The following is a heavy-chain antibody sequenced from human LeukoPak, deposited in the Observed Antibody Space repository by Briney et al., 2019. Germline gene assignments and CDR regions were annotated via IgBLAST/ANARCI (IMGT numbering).Heavy chain of an antibody. CDR3: AKNKLWFGELSPYYFDY. J-gene: IGHJ4*02. V-gene: IGHV1-69*05. Sequence: SVKVSCKASGGTFSSYAISLVRQAPGQGLEWMGRIIPIFGTANYAQKFQGRVTITTDESTSTAYMELSSLRSEDTAVYYCAKNKLWFGELSPYYFDYWGQGTLVTVSS. CDR1: GGTFSSYA. CDR2: IIPIFGTA. D-gene: IGHD3-10*01.